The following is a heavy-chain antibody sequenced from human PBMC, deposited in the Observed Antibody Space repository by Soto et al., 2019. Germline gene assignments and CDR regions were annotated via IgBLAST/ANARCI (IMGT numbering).Heavy chain of an antibody. CDR1: GYTFTSYA. V-gene: IGHV1-3*01. CDR2: INAGNGNT. CDR3: ARQAEGGYNYGY. Sequence: QVQLVQSGAEVKKPGASVKVSCKASGYTFTSYAMHWVRQAPGQRLEWMGWINAGNGNTKYSQRFKGRVTITRDTSASTAYMELSSLRSEDTAVYYCARQAEGGYNYGYGGRGTLVTFSS. J-gene: IGHJ4*02. D-gene: IGHD5-12*01.